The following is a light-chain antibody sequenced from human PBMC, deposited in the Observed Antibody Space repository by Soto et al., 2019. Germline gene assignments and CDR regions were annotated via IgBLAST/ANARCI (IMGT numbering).Light chain of an antibody. CDR2: AAS. V-gene: IGKV1-39*01. CDR1: KTISNY. CDR3: QQSYSPPPIP. J-gene: IGKJ5*01. Sequence: EIQITQSPSSLSASAGDRITIAFRASKTISNYLNWYQKNPGKAPQLLIYAASTLQRGVPSRFSGSGSGTDFTLPIGSLQPEDSAPYYCQQSYSPPPIPFGQGTRL.